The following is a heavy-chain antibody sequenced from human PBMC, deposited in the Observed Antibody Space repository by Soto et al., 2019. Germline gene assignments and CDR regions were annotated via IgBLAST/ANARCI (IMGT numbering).Heavy chain of an antibody. CDR1: GFTVSSNY. CDR2: IYSGGST. V-gene: IGHV3-53*01. D-gene: IGHD4-17*01. J-gene: IGHJ6*02. CDR3: ARDYGGNPLDYYYYGMDV. Sequence: GGSLRLSCAASGFTVSSNYMSWVRQAPGKGLEWVSVIYSGGSTCYADSVKGRFTISRDNSKNTLYLQMNSLRAEDTAVYYCARDYGGNPLDYYYYGMDVWGQGTTVTVSS.